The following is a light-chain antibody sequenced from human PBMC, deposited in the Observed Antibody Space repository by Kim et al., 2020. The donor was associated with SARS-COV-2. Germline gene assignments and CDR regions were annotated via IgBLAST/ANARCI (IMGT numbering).Light chain of an antibody. CDR1: SSDVGNYNY. CDR2: EVS. CDR3: SSYAGSNKVV. V-gene: IGLV2-8*01. Sequence: QSALTQPPSASGSPGQSVTISCTGTSSDVGNYNYVSWYQQHPGKAPKLMIYEVSKRPSGVPDRFSGSKSGNTASLTVSGLQAEDEADYYCSSYAGSNKVVFGGGTQLTVL. J-gene: IGLJ2*01.